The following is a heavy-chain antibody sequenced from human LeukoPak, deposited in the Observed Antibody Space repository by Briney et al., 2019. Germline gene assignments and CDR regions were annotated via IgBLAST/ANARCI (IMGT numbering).Heavy chain of an antibody. CDR3: ARGRAVAPFDY. Sequence: ASVKVSCKASGYTFTSYYMHWVRQAPGQGLEWMGIINPSGGSTSYAQKFQGRFTMTRDMSTSTVYMELSSLRSEDTAVYYCARGRAVAPFDYWGQGTLVTVSS. D-gene: IGHD6-19*01. CDR1: GYTFTSYY. V-gene: IGHV1-46*01. CDR2: INPSGGST. J-gene: IGHJ4*02.